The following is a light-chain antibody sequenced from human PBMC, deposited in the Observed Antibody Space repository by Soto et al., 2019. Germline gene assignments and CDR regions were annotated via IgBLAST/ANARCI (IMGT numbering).Light chain of an antibody. CDR3: QSYDSSLSGVV. V-gene: IGLV1-40*01. Sequence: QSVLTQPPSVPGAPGQRVTISCTGSSSNIGAGYDVHWYQQLPGTAPKLLIYGNSNRPSGVPDRFSGSKSGTSAPLAITGLQAEDEADYYCQSYDSSLSGVVFGGGTKLTVL. CDR2: GNS. J-gene: IGLJ2*01. CDR1: SSNIGAGYD.